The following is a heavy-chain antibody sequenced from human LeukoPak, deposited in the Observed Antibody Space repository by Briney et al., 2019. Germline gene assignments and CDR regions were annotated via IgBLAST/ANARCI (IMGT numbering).Heavy chain of an antibody. CDR2: IYTSGST. J-gene: IGHJ4*02. Sequence: PSETLSLTCTVSGGSISSGSYYWSWIRQPAGKGLEWIGRIYTSGSTNYNPSLKSRVTISVDTSKNQFSLKLSSVTAADTAVYYCAREEGYYYDSSGYYYLDYWGQGTLVTVSS. V-gene: IGHV4-61*02. CDR1: GGSISSGSYY. CDR3: AREEGYYYDSSGYYYLDY. D-gene: IGHD3-22*01.